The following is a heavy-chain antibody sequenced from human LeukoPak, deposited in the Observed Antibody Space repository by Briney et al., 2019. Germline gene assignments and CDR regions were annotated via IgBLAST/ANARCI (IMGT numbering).Heavy chain of an antibody. CDR1: GGSISSGSYY. V-gene: IGHV4-61*02. CDR3: ATSRYYYDSTSPSYFDY. D-gene: IGHD3-22*01. CDR2: IYTSGST. Sequence: SSETLSLTCTVSGGSISSGSYYWSWIRQPAGKGLEGIGRIYTSGSTNYNPSLKSRVTISVDTSKNQFSVKLSSVPASDTAVYYCATSRYYYDSTSPSYFDYWGQGTLVTVSS. J-gene: IGHJ4*02.